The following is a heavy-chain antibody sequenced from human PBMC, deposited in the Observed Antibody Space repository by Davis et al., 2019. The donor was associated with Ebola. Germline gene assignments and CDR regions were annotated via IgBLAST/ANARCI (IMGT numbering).Heavy chain of an antibody. Sequence: SCKASGYTFTSYYMHWVRQAPGKGLEWVAVIWYDGRNKYYADSVKGRFTISRDNSKNTLYLQMNSLRAEDTAVYYCARDAVRGVIISLGGMDVWGQGTTVTVSS. CDR1: GYTFTSYY. CDR3: ARDAVRGVIISLGGMDV. V-gene: IGHV3-33*01. J-gene: IGHJ6*02. CDR2: IWYDGRNK. D-gene: IGHD3-10*01.